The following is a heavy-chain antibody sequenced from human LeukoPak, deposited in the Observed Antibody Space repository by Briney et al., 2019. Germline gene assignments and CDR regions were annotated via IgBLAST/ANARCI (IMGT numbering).Heavy chain of an antibody. J-gene: IGHJ6*03. CDR2: IYYSGSS. Sequence: SGTLSLTCTVSGGSISSYYWSWIRQPPGKGLEWLGYIYYSGSSNYNPSLKGRVTMSADTSKNQFSLKLSSVTAADTAVYYCARVPRSYYYYYYMDVWGKGTTVTVSS. V-gene: IGHV4-59*01. CDR3: ARVPRSYYYYYYMDV. CDR1: GGSISSYY.